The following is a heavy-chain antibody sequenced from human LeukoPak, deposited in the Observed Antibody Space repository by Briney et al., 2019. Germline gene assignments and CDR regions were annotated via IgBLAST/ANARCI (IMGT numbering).Heavy chain of an antibody. CDR2: IRYHGSNQ. CDR1: GFTFTSYG. V-gene: IGHV3-30*02. J-gene: IGHJ4*02. Sequence: GGSLRLSCAASGFTFTSYGMHWVRQAPGKGLEWVAFIRYHGSNQYYTDSVKGRFTISRDNSQNTLSLQMNSLRTEDTAMYFCARDLVMGTRLDYWGQGTLVTVSS. CDR3: ARDLVMGTRLDY. D-gene: IGHD1/OR15-1a*01.